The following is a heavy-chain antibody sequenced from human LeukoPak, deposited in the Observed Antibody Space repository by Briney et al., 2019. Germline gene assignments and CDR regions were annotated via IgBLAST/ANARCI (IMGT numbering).Heavy chain of an antibody. CDR3: TRDPNALDY. J-gene: IGHJ4*02. V-gene: IGHV3-48*02. CDR2: ITSSSSTI. Sequence: NPXGSLRLSCAASGFTLSCYSMNWVRQAPGKGLEWISYITSSSSTIHYADSVRGRFTISRDNAKNSLYLQMNSLRDEDTAVYYCTRDPNALDYWGQGTLVTVSS. CDR1: GFTLSCYS.